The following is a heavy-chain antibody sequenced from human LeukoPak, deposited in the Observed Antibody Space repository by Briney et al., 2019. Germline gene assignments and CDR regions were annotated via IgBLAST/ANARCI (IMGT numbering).Heavy chain of an antibody. D-gene: IGHD3-22*01. CDR3: ARDETYDYESNGYLDF. J-gene: IGHJ4*02. V-gene: IGHV3-9*01. CDR1: GFIFDDYA. CDR2: ISWNSGGV. Sequence: GGSLRLSCAASGFIFDDYAMHWVRQVPGKGLEWVAGISWNSGGVGYADSVRGRFTISRDNAKNLVYLQMSSLRAEDTAIYYCARDETYDYESNGYLDFWGQGTVVTVSS.